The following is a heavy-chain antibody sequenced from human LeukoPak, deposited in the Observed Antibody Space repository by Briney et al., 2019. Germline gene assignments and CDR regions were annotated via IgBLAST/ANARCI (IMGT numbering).Heavy chain of an antibody. CDR3: EADSSGSDAFDI. CDR2: INHSGST. V-gene: IGHV4-34*01. CDR1: GGSFSGYY. D-gene: IGHD3-22*01. Sequence: SETLSLTCAVYGGSFSGYYWSWIRQPPGKGLEWIGEINHSGSTNYNPSLKSRVTISVDTSKNQFSLKLSSVTAADTAVYYCEADSSGSDAFDIWGQGTMVTVSS. J-gene: IGHJ3*02.